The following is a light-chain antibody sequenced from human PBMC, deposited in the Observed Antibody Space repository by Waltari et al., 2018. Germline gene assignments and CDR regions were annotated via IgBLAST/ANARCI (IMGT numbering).Light chain of an antibody. CDR1: RSNIQSNY. CDR3: GTWDDSLSRPV. CDR2: KNN. V-gene: IGLV1-47*01. Sequence: QSVLTQPPSASGTPGQRFTISCSGSRSNIQSNYFLWYPRFPGTAPKVLMFKNNQRPSGVSDRFSASKSGASASLAISGLRSDDEADYYCGTWDDSLSRPVFGGGTKLTVL. J-gene: IGLJ3*02.